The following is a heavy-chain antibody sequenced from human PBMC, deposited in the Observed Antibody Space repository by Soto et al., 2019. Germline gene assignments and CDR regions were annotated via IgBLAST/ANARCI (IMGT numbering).Heavy chain of an antibody. CDR2: IIPILGIA. CDR3: AQAGKRLYYYYGMDV. Sequence: VQLVQSGAEVKQPGSSVKVSCKASGGTFSSYTISWVRQAPGQGLEWMGRIIPILGIANYAQKFQGRVTITADKSTSTAYMELSSLRSEDTAVYYCAQAGKRLYYYYGMDVWGQGTTVTVSS. CDR1: GGTFSSYT. V-gene: IGHV1-69*02. J-gene: IGHJ6*02.